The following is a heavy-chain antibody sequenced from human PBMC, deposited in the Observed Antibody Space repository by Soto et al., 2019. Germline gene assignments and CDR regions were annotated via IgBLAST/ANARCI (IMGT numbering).Heavy chain of an antibody. Sequence: PGESLKISCAASGFTFDDYTMHWVRQAPGKGLEWVSLISWDGGSTYYADSVKGRFTISRDNSKNSLYLQMNSLRTEDTALYYCAKDLGDGDYYYYYGMDVWGQGTTVTVSS. CDR1: GFTFDDYT. V-gene: IGHV3-43*01. D-gene: IGHD2-21*02. CDR2: ISWDGGST. J-gene: IGHJ6*02. CDR3: AKDLGDGDYYYYYGMDV.